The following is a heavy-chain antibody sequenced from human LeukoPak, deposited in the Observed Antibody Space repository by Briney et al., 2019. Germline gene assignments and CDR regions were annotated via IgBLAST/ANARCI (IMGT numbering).Heavy chain of an antibody. CDR2: ILHSGST. J-gene: IGHJ4*02. CDR1: GVSITSDTYY. V-gene: IGHV4-30-2*01. CDR3: ARTRDFWSAYFDY. D-gene: IGHD3-3*01. Sequence: SQTLSLTCAVSGVSITSDTYYWSWIRQPPGKGLEWIGYILHSGSTYYNPSLKSRVTISIDTSKSQFSLKLSSVTAADTAVYFCARTRDFWSAYFDYWGQGTLVTVSS.